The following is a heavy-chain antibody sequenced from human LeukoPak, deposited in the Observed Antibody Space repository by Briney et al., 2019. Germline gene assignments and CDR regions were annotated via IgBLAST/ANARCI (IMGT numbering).Heavy chain of an antibody. CDR2: IYYSGST. J-gene: IGHJ3*02. CDR3: ARNPYPRRLFDI. CDR1: GGSISSSSYY. V-gene: IGHV4-39*07. D-gene: IGHD2-21*01. Sequence: ASETLSLTCTVSGGSISSSSYYWGWLRQPPGKGLEWLGSIYYSGSTYYNPSLKSRVTISVDTSKNQFSLKLRSVTAADTAVYYCARNPYPRRLFDIWGQGTMVTVSS.